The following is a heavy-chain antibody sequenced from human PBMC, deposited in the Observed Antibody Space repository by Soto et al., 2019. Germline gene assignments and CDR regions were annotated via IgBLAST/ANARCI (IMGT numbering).Heavy chain of an antibody. Sequence: SVKVSCKASGGTFSSYAISWVRQAPGQGLEWMGGIIPIFGTANYAQKFQGRVTITADESTSTAYMELSSLRSEDTAVYYCARDTRPGIAAAGGHVAGYYVDYWGQ. CDR1: GGTFSSYA. D-gene: IGHD6-13*01. J-gene: IGHJ4*01. V-gene: IGHV1-69*13. CDR3: ARDTRPGIAAAGGHVAGYYVDY. CDR2: IIPIFGTA.